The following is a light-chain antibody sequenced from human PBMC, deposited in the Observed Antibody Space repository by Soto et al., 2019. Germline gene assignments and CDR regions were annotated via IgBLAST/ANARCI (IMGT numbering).Light chain of an antibody. CDR2: GAS. Sequence: EMVLTQSPGTLSLSPGGRATLSCRASQSVSNNYLAWYQQKPGQAPRLHIYGASNRATGIPDRFSGSGSGTDFTLTISRLEPEDFAVYYCQQYGSSGTFGQGTKVDTK. CDR1: QSVSNNY. J-gene: IGKJ1*01. CDR3: QQYGSSGT. V-gene: IGKV3-20*01.